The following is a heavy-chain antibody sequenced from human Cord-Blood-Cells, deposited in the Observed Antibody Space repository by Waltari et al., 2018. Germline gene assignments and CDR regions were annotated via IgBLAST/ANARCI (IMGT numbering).Heavy chain of an antibody. V-gene: IGHV4-39*01. CDR3: ARHPSTIAVAGCFDY. D-gene: IGHD6-19*01. Sequence: QLQLQESGPGLVKPSETLSLTCTVSGGSISSSGYYWGWIRQPPGKGLEWIGSIYYSGSTYYNPSLKSRVTISVDTAKNQFSLKLSSVTAADTALYYCARHPSTIAVAGCFDYWGQGTLVTVSS. J-gene: IGHJ4*02. CDR1: GGSISSSGYY. CDR2: IYYSGST.